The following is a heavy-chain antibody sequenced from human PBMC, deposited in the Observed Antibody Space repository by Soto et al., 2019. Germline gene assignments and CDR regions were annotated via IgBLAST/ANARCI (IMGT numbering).Heavy chain of an antibody. CDR3: ARERRQSFAWVGAAGTYPEQAGYYYGMDV. CDR1: GGSFSGYY. J-gene: IGHJ6*02. Sequence: SETLSLTCAVYGGSFSGYYWSWIRQPPGKGLEWIGEINHSGSTNYNPSLKSRVTISVDTSKNQFSLKLSSVTAADTAVYYCARERRQSFAWVGAAGTYPEQAGYYYGMDVWGQGTTVTVS. V-gene: IGHV4-34*01. D-gene: IGHD6-13*01. CDR2: INHSGST.